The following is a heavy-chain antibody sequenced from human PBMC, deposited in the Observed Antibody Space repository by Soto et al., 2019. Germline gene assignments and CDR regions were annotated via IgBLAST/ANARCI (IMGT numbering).Heavy chain of an antibody. J-gene: IGHJ5*02. CDR2: INPDNGNT. Sequence: ASVKVSCKAAGYTFTRYTMNWVRQAPGQRLEWMGWINPDNGNTKSSQKFQDRVIITRDTSASTAYMDLSSLRSEDTAVYYCARGIATGQLDPWGQGTLVTVSS. V-gene: IGHV1-3*01. CDR1: GYTFTRYT. CDR3: ARGIATGQLDP. D-gene: IGHD2-15*01.